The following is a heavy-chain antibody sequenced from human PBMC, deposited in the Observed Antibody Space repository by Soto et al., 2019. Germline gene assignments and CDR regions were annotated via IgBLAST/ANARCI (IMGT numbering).Heavy chain of an antibody. CDR3: ARGKGFHISSPRDPSYYFDY. CDR2: INHSGST. CDR1: GGSFSGYY. J-gene: IGHJ4*02. Sequence: QVQLQQWGAGLLKSSETLSLTCAVYGGSFSGYYWSWIRQPPGKGLEWIGEINHSGSTNYNPSLKSRVTISVDTSTTLFSLKLSSVTAADTAVYYCARGKGFHISSPRDPSYYFDYWGQGTLVTVSS. D-gene: IGHD2-21*01. V-gene: IGHV4-34*01.